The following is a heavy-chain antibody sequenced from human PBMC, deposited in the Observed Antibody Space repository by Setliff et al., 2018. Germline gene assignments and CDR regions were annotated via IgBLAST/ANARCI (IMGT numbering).Heavy chain of an antibody. D-gene: IGHD1-26*01. CDR1: GYSFTSHW. CDR3: ASSSGSSSNDAFDI. V-gene: IGHV5-51*01. Sequence: GESLKISCKASGYSFTSHWIAWVRQMPGKGLEWMGIIYPGDSDTRYSPSFQGQVTISADKSISTAYLQWSSLKASDTAMYYCASSSGSSSNDAFDIWGQGTTVTVSS. CDR2: IYPGDSDT. J-gene: IGHJ3*02.